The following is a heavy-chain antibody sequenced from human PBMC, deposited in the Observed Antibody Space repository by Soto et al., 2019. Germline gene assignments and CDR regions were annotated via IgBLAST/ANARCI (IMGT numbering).Heavy chain of an antibody. CDR3: ARNFWSGYYHYYYYGMDV. CDR2: IYYSGST. Sequence: PSGTMAISCTVSGDSVSISGYYWGWIRQPPGKGLEWIGSIYYSGSTYYNPSLKSRVTISVDTSKNQFSLKLSSVTAADTAVYYCARNFWSGYYHYYYYGMDVWGQGTTVTVSS. CDR1: GDSVSISGYY. V-gene: IGHV4-39*01. D-gene: IGHD3-3*01. J-gene: IGHJ6*02.